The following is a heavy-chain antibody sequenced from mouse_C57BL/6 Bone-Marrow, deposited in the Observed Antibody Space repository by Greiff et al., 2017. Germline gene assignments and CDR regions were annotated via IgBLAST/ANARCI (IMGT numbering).Heavy chain of an antibody. Sequence: EVQVVESGAELVKPGASVKLSCTASGFNIKDYYMHWVKQRTEQGLEWIGRIDPEDGETKYAPKFQGKATITADTSSNTAYLQLSSLTSEDTAVYYCASKPARGWLLREYFDYWGQGTTLTVSS. J-gene: IGHJ2*01. D-gene: IGHD2-3*01. CDR3: ASKPARGWLLREYFDY. CDR2: IDPEDGET. CDR1: GFNIKDYY. V-gene: IGHV14-2*01.